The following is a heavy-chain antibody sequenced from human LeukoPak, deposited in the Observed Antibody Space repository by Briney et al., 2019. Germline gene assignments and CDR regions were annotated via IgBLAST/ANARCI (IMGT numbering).Heavy chain of an antibody. D-gene: IGHD5-12*01. CDR2: INPNSGGT. Sequence: ASVNVSCKASGYTFTGYYMHWVRQAPGQGLEWMGWINPNSGGTNYAQKFQGRVTITADKSTSTAYMELSSLRSEDTAVYYCASTIPRGGYDWHRQLDYWGQGTLVTVSS. V-gene: IGHV1-2*02. CDR1: GYTFTGYY. CDR3: ASTIPRGGYDWHRQLDY. J-gene: IGHJ4*02.